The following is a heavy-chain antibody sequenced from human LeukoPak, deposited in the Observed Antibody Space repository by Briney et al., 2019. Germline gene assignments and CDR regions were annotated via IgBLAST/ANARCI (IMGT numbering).Heavy chain of an antibody. CDR3: ARGVKQPPKIYYYYYYMDV. D-gene: IGHD6-13*01. J-gene: IGHJ6*03. V-gene: IGHV1-2*02. CDR2: INPNSGGT. Sequence: ASVKVSCKASGYTFTGYYMHWVRQAPGQGLEWMGWINPNSGGTNYAQKFQGRVTITRNTSISTAYMELSSLRSEDTAVYYCARGVKQPPKIYYYYYYMDVWGKGTTVTVSS. CDR1: GYTFTGYY.